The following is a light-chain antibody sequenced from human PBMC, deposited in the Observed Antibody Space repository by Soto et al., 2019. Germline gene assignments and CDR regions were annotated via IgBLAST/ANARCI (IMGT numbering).Light chain of an antibody. V-gene: IGKV1-39*01. CDR2: AAS. Sequence: DIQMPQSPSSLYASVGDRVTITCRASQGISTYLNCYQQKPGKAPKRLIYAASSLQSGVPSRFSGSGSETHFTLTISSLQPEDFATYSCQQSYSTTWTFGQGTKVEIK. CDR1: QGISTY. J-gene: IGKJ1*01. CDR3: QQSYSTTWT.